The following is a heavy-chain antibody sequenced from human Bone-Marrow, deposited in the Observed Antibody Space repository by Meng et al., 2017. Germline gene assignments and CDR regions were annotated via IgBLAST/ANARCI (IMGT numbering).Heavy chain of an antibody. CDR1: GFSFSNYA. CDR2: ISAAGGST. CDR3: TRHSGWYGPLGDY. J-gene: IGHJ4*02. Sequence: VQLLESGGGLEQPGGSLRLSCAASGFSFSNYAMSWVRQAPGKGLEWVSTISAAGGSTFYADSVKGRFTISRDNSRKKLYLQMNSLRAEDTAVYYCTRHSGWYGPLGDYWGQGTLVTVSS. V-gene: IGHV3-23*01. D-gene: IGHD6-19*01.